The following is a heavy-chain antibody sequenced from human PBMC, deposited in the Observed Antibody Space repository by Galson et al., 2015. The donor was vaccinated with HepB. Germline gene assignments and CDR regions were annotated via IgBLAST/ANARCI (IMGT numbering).Heavy chain of an antibody. V-gene: IGHV4-34*01. CDR2: VNHSGST. CDR3: AGRYGYRYGLVYYYDGLDV. D-gene: IGHD5-18*01. Sequence: SETLSLTCAVYGGSFSGSYWSWIRQSPGKGLEWIGEVNHSGSTNYNPSLKSRVSASLDTSKHQLSLKLNSVTAADTAVYYCAGRYGYRYGLVYYYDGLDVWGQGTTVTVSS. J-gene: IGHJ6*02. CDR1: GGSFSGSY.